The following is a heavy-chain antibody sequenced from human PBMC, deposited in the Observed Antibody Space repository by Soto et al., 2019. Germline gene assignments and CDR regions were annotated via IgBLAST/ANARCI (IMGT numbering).Heavy chain of an antibody. CDR1: GFTFSSSA. D-gene: IGHD2-21*02. Sequence: EVQLLESGRGLVQPGGSLRLSCAASGFTFSSSAMSWVRQAPGKGLEWVSSISNSGGSTYYAESVKGPFTISRDNSKNTLYLQMTSLQAEDTAVYYCAKGCGGDCYSGVQYWGQGTLVTVSS. CDR3: AKGCGGDCYSGVQY. CDR2: ISNSGGST. V-gene: IGHV3-23*01. J-gene: IGHJ4*02.